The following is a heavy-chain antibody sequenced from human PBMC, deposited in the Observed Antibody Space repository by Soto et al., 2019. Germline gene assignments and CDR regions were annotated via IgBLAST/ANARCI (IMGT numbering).Heavy chain of an antibody. CDR1: GFTFSSYW. V-gene: IGHV3-74*01. CDR3: AREGYGVDYGMDV. J-gene: IGHJ6*02. CDR2: INSDGSST. D-gene: IGHD4-17*01. Sequence: EVQLVESGGGLVQPGGSLRLSCAASGFTFSSYWMHWVRQVPGKGLVWVSRINSDGSSTTYADSVKGRFTISRDNAKNTLYLQMNSLRAEDTAVYYCAREGYGVDYGMDVWGQGTTVTVSS.